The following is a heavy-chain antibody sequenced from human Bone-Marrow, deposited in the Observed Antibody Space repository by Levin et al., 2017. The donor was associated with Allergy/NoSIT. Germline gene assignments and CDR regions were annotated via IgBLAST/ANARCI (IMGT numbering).Heavy chain of an antibody. D-gene: IGHD5-18*01. V-gene: IGHV3-23*01. CDR3: AKARGDSYDYAMDV. CDR1: GFTFDDYA. Sequence: ASVKVSCAASGFTFDDYAMNWVRQAPGKGLEWVSAISYSGVNTYYADSVKGRLTISRDNSKNTLYLHMNSLRAEDTAVYYCAKARGDSYDYAMDVWGQGTTVTVSS. CDR2: ISYSGVNT. J-gene: IGHJ6*02.